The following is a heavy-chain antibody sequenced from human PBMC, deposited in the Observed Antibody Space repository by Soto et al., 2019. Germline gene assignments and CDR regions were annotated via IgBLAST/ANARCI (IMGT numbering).Heavy chain of an antibody. J-gene: IGHJ4*02. Sequence: SVKVSCKASGGTFSNSAIIWVRQAPGQGLEWMGGILPIFGTPNYAQKFQGRLTISADEFSSTAYMELNILRSEDTAVYCCATPAEALDTAMLKGLAHWGQGSLVTVSS. D-gene: IGHD5-18*01. CDR1: GGTFSNSA. CDR3: ATPAEALDTAMLKGLAH. V-gene: IGHV1-69*13. CDR2: ILPIFGTP.